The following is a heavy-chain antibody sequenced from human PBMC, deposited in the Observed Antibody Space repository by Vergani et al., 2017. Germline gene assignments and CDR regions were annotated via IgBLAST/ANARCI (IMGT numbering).Heavy chain of an antibody. Sequence: QVQLQQWGAGLLKPSETLSLTCAVYGGSFSGYYWSWIRQPPGKGLEWIGEINHSGSTNYNPSLKSRVGISVDMSKSQFSLNLSSVTAADTAVYYCARAYGDYLKTIDYWGQGTLVTVSS. D-gene: IGHD4-17*01. CDR1: GGSFSGYY. CDR3: ARAYGDYLKTIDY. CDR2: INHSGST. J-gene: IGHJ4*02. V-gene: IGHV4-34*01.